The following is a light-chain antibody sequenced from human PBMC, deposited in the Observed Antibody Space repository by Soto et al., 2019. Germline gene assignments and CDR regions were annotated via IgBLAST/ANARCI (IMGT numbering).Light chain of an antibody. V-gene: IGKV3-20*01. J-gene: IGKJ3*01. CDR3: QQYGKSPGLFT. CDR1: QSVSSTY. Sequence: EIVLTQSPGNLSLSPGERATLSCRASQSVSSTYLAWYQQKPGQAPRLLIYDASSRATGIPDKFIGSGSGSDFSLTISRLEPEDSAVYYCQQYGKSPGLFTFGPGTKVDIK. CDR2: DAS.